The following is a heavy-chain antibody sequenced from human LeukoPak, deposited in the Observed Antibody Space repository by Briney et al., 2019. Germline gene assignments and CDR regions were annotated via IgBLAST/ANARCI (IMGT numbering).Heavy chain of an antibody. Sequence: ASVKVSCKVSGYTLTELSMHWVRQAPGKGLEWMGGFDPEDGETIYAQKFQGRVTMTEDTSTDTAYMELSSLKASDTAMYYCGRGYGDYGGTFDYWGQGTLVTVSS. CDR1: GYTLTELS. D-gene: IGHD4-17*01. J-gene: IGHJ4*02. CDR2: FDPEDGET. V-gene: IGHV1-24*01. CDR3: GRGYGDYGGTFDY.